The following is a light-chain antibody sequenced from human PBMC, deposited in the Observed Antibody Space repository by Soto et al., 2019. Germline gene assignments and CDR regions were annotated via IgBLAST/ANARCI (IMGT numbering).Light chain of an antibody. V-gene: IGKV1-39*01. CDR3: QQSYSSPPT. CDR2: AAS. J-gene: IGKJ1*01. Sequence: GDRVRISCRASQSISDWLAWYKQKQGKATKLLIFAASSLQSGVPSSFSGSRTGPDFTLTISSLQPEDFATYFCQQSYSSPPTFGQRTKVEIK. CDR1: QSISDW.